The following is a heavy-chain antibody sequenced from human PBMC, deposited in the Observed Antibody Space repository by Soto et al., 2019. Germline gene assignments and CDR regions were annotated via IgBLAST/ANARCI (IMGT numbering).Heavy chain of an antibody. D-gene: IGHD3-22*01. Sequence: GGSLRLSCAASGFTFSSYGMHWVRQAPGKGLEWVAVISYGGSNKYYADSVKGRFTISRDNSKNTLYLQMNSLRAEDTAVYYCAKDELGVVITTGSCGSYYGLFDYWGQGTLVTVSA. V-gene: IGHV3-30*18. J-gene: IGHJ4*02. CDR1: GFTFSSYG. CDR3: AKDELGVVITTGSCGSYYGLFDY. CDR2: ISYGGSNK.